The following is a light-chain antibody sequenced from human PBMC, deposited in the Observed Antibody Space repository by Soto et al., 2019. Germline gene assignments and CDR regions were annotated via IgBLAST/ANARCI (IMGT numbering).Light chain of an antibody. Sequence: QSVLTQPPSASGSPGRSVTISCTGTSSDVGGYNYVSWYQQHPGKAPKLMIYEVSKRPSGVPDRFSGSKSGNTASLTVSGLQAEDEADYYCSSYAGSNNFEVVFGGGTKLTVL. V-gene: IGLV2-8*01. CDR2: EVS. CDR1: SSDVGGYNY. CDR3: SSYAGSNNFEVV. J-gene: IGLJ2*01.